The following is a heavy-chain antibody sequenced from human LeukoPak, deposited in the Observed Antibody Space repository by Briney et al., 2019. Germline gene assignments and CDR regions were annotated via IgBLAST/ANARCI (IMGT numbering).Heavy chain of an antibody. CDR2: ISGSGGST. J-gene: IGHJ4*02. CDR3: AKGKDYSNSVAAFDY. D-gene: IGHD4-11*01. Sequence: GGSLRLSCGASGFTFSIYAMNWVRQAPGKGLEWVSGISGSGGSTYYADSVKGRFTISRDNSKNTLYLQMNSLRAEDTAVYYCAKGKDYSNSVAAFDYWGQGTLVTISS. V-gene: IGHV3-23*01. CDR1: GFTFSIYA.